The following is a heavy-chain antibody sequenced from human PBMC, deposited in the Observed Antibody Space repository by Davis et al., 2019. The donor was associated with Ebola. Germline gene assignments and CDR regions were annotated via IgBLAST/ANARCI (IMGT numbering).Heavy chain of an antibody. V-gene: IGHV4-59*12. D-gene: IGHD3-22*01. CDR2: IYYSGST. J-gene: IGHJ4*02. CDR1: GGTISSYN. Sequence: SETLSLTCTASGGTISSYNLSWIRQPPGKGLEWIGYIYYSGSTNSNPSPKSRVTISVDTSKNQFSLKLTSMTAADTAVYYCSRTMIVVASFDYWGQGTLVTVSS. CDR3: SRTMIVVASFDY.